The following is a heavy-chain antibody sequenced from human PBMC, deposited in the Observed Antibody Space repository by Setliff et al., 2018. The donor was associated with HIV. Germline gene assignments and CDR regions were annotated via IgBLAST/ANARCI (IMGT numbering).Heavy chain of an antibody. J-gene: IGHJ5*02. V-gene: IGHV4-34*01. CDR1: GESFSGYQ. CDR2: INHSGST. Sequence: SETLSLTCAVYGESFSGYQWSWIRQPPGKGLEWIGEINHSGSTNYNPSPKSRVTISVDTSKNQFSLKLSSLTAADTAVYYCATLQFLDLGGFDPWGQGTLVTVSS. CDR3: ATLQFLDLGGFDP. D-gene: IGHD3-3*01.